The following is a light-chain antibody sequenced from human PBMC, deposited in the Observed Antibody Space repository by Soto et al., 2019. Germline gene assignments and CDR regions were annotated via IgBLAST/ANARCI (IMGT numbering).Light chain of an antibody. J-gene: IGKJ4*01. Sequence: EIVLTQSPGTLSVSPGERATLSCRASQSVNINLAWYQQKPGQAHRLLIYGTSTRATGVPARFSGSGSGTEFTLTISNLQSEDFAVYYCQQYNDWPPLTFGGGTKLDIK. CDR2: GTS. CDR1: QSVNIN. V-gene: IGKV3-15*01. CDR3: QQYNDWPPLT.